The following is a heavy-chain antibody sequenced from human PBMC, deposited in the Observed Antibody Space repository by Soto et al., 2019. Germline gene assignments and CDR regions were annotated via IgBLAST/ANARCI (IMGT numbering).Heavy chain of an antibody. CDR1: GFSLSTSGVG. CDR3: IQSRCGGDCLQSYASHYYYGMDV. D-gene: IGHD2-21*02. CDR2: IYWDDDK. Sequence: SGPTLVNPTQTLTLTCSFCGFSLSTSGVGVSWIRQPPGKALEWLALIYWDDDKRYSPSLRSRITISKDTSKNQVVLTMTNMDPVDTATYYCIQSRCGGDCLQSYASHYYYGMDVWGQGTTVTVSS. V-gene: IGHV2-5*02. J-gene: IGHJ6*02.